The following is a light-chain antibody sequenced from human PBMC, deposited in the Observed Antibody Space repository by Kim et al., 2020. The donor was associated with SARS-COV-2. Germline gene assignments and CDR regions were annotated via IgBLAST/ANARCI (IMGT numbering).Light chain of an antibody. Sequence: SSELPQDPAVSVALGQTVRITCQGDSLRHYYATWYQQKPGQAPVIIFYSKNRRPSGIPDRFSGSSSGNTASLAITGAQAEDEADYYCNSRDSSGNRWVFGGGTQLTVL. CDR1: SLRHYY. J-gene: IGLJ3*02. CDR3: NSRDSSGNRWV. CDR2: SKN. V-gene: IGLV3-19*01.